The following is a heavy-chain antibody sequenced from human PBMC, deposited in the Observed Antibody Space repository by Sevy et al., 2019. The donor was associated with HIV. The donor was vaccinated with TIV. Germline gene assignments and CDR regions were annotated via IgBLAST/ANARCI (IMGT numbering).Heavy chain of an antibody. CDR2: ISGSGGST. J-gene: IGHJ3*02. V-gene: IGHV3-23*01. CDR3: GKDQIGSSGYYTDAFDI. CDR1: GFTFSSYA. Sequence: GGSLRLSCAASGFTFSSYAMNWVRQAPGKGLEWVSAISGSGGSTYYAVAVKGRFTISRDNSKNNLYFQMNSLRAEDTAVYYCGKDQIGSSGYYTDAFDIWGQGTMVTVSS. D-gene: IGHD3-22*01.